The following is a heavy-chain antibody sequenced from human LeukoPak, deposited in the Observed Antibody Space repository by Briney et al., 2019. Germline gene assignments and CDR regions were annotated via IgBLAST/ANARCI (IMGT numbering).Heavy chain of an antibody. CDR2: INSSGRT. V-gene: IGHV4-30-4*01. J-gene: IGHJ4*02. Sequence: SETQSLTWTVSGGSISNGDEYWTWIRQPPGKGLEWMGYINSSGRTSYNPSLKSRVSFSVDTSKNQFSVKVTSVTAADTAVYYCARAPVCFCRDSACKMYFDYWGQGTLVTVSS. CDR1: GGSISNGDEY. CDR3: ARAPVCFCRDSACKMYFDY. D-gene: IGHD2-8*01.